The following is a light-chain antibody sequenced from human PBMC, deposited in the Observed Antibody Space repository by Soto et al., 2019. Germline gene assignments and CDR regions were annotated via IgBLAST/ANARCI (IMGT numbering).Light chain of an antibody. CDR3: QQRSNWPPIT. J-gene: IGKJ5*01. V-gene: IGKV3-11*01. CDR2: DAS. Sequence: EIVLTQSPCTLSLSPGERATLSCRASQSVSNNYLAWYQQKPGQAPRLLIYDASDRATGIPARFSGSGSGTDFTLTIDNLEPEDFAVYYCQQRSNWPPITFGQGTRLEIK. CDR1: QSVSNNY.